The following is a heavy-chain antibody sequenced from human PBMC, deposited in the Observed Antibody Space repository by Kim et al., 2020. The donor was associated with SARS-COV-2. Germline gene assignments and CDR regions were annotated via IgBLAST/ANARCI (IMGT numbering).Heavy chain of an antibody. CDR3: ARGLYGDYLNDF. CDR2: ISSSSSTI. CDR1: GFTFTTYS. J-gene: IGHJ4*02. Sequence: GGSLRLSCVASGFTFTTYSMNWVRQAPGKGLEWVSYISSSSSTIYYADSVKGRFTIFRDNAKYSLYLQMNSLRDEDMAVYYCARGLYGDYLNDFWGQGTLGTVSS. D-gene: IGHD4-17*01. V-gene: IGHV3-48*02.